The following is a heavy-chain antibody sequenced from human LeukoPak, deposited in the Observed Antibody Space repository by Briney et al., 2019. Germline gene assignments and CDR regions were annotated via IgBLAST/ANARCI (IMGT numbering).Heavy chain of an antibody. V-gene: IGHV1-2*02. Sequence: ASVKVSCKASEYTFTGYCTHCLRQDPGQGLQWMGRIKPNSGGTNYAQKFQGRVTMTRDTSISTAYMELSRLRSDDTAVYYCARPHTVLYNWFDPWGQGTLVTVSS. CDR3: ARPHTVLYNWFDP. CDR2: IKPNSGGT. CDR1: EYTFTGYC. D-gene: IGHD4-11*01. J-gene: IGHJ5*02.